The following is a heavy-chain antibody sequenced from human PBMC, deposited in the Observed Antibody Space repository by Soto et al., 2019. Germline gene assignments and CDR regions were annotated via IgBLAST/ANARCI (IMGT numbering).Heavy chain of an antibody. CDR3: ARALRMDGTTFDY. Sequence: VQLLESGGGLVQPGGSLRLSCAASGFTFSSYGISWVRQAPGQGLEWMGWISAYNGNTNYAQKLQGRVTMTTDTSTSTAYMELRSLRSDDTAVYYCARALRMDGTTFDYWGQGTLVTVSS. V-gene: IGHV1-18*04. CDR2: ISAYNGNT. D-gene: IGHD1-7*01. CDR1: GFTFSSYG. J-gene: IGHJ4*02.